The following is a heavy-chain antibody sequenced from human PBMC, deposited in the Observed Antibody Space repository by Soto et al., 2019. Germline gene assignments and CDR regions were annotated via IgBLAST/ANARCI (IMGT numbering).Heavy chain of an antibody. CDR3: AGGSGWMQTD. CDR1: GFSSSPFW. Sequence: EVQLVESGGGLVQPGGSLRLSCADSGFSSSPFWMTWVRQAPGKGLEWVALIKQDGSEELYVDSVKGRFAISRDNAKNSVCLQMDSLGVEAVAVYDSAGGSGWMQTDWGQGTRVTVPS. CDR2: IKQDGSEE. D-gene: IGHD6-19*01. V-gene: IGHV3-7*04. J-gene: IGHJ4*02.